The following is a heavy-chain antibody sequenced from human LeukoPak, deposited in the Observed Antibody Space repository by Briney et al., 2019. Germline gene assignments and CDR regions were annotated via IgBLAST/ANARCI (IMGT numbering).Heavy chain of an antibody. Sequence: SETLSLTCAVYGGSFSGYYWSWIRQPPGKGLEWIGEINHSGSTNYNPSLKSRVTISVDTSKNQFSLKLSSVTAADTAVYYCARGGRGSGSYMKVDYWGQGTLVTVSS. D-gene: IGHD1-26*01. CDR1: GGSFSGYY. J-gene: IGHJ4*02. CDR3: ARGGRGSGSYMKVDY. CDR2: INHSGST. V-gene: IGHV4-34*01.